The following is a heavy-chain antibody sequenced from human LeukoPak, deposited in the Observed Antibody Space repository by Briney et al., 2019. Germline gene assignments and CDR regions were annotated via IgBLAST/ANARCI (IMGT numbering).Heavy chain of an antibody. Sequence: PGGSLRLSCTASGFTFSNHALHWVRQAPGKGLEWLTVISYDGRNEYYADSVTGRFTISRDNSKNTVSLQLNSLRVEDAAAYYCARGEAYYDRNGLPGAALDFWGLGTLVTVSS. J-gene: IGHJ3*01. CDR1: GFTFSNHA. D-gene: IGHD3-22*01. CDR2: ISYDGRNE. CDR3: ARGEAYYDRNGLPGAALDF. V-gene: IGHV3-30*04.